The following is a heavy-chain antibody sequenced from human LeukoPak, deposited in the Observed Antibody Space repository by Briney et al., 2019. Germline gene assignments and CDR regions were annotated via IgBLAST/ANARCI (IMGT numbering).Heavy chain of an antibody. D-gene: IGHD3-16*01. J-gene: IGHJ6*03. Sequence: SVKVSCKASGGTFSTYAISWVRQAPGQGLEWMGGIIPIVGTAKYAQKFQGRVTITADKSTSTVYMEVSSLRSEDTAMYFCARGSNAYYYYYMNVWGSGTTVIVSS. V-gene: IGHV1-69*06. CDR2: IIPIVGTA. CDR1: GGTFSTYA. CDR3: ARGSNAYYYYYMNV.